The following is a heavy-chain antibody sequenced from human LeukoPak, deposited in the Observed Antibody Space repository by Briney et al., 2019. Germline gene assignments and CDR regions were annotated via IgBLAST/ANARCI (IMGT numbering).Heavy chain of an antibody. CDR1: GYTFTSYY. D-gene: IGHD2-15*01. CDR2: INPSGGST. Sequence: ASVKVSCKASGYTFTSYYMHWVRQAPGQGLEWMGIINPSGGSTSYAQKFQGRVTMTRDMSTSTVYMELSSLRSEDTAVYYCARSPMTPPKGFDPWGQGTLVTVSS. J-gene: IGHJ5*02. CDR3: ARSPMTPPKGFDP. V-gene: IGHV1-46*01.